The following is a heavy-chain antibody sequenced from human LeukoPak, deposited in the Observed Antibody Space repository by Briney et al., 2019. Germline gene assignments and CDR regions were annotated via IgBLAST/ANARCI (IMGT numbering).Heavy chain of an antibody. CDR1: GFNFNSYW. D-gene: IGHD3-10*01. CDR3: ATSRMTIIGGVRDY. J-gene: IGHJ4*02. V-gene: IGHV3-7*01. Sequence: PGGSLRLSCAAFGFNFNSYWMTWVRQAPGKGLEWVAYIKQDGSEEYYGDSVKDRFTISRDNAKNSLYLHLHSLRAEDTAVYYCATSRMTIIGGVRDYWGQGTLVTVSS. CDR2: IKQDGSEE.